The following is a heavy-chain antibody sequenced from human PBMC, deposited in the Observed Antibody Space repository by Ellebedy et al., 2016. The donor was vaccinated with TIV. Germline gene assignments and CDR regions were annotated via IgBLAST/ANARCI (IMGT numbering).Heavy chain of an antibody. J-gene: IGHJ6*02. D-gene: IGHD3-10*01. CDR1: GFTFSSSG. CDR3: ARVRWATVARGVPFHYGMDV. V-gene: IGHV3-30*02. Sequence: GESLKISCAASGFTFSSSGMNWVRQAPGKGLEWVAFIRFDGNNAFYADSVKGRFTISRDNSENTLYLQMNSLRTEDTAVYYCARVRWATVARGVPFHYGMDVWGQGTTVTVTS. CDR2: IRFDGNNA.